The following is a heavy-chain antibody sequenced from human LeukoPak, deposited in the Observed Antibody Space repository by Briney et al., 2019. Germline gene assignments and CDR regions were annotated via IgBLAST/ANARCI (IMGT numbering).Heavy chain of an antibody. V-gene: IGHV1-18*01. CDR1: GYTFTSYG. CDR2: ISAYNGNT. CDR3: ARDGDDYGDPRPFDY. Sequence: GASVKVSCKASGYTFTSYGISWVRQAPGQGLEWMGWISAYNGNTNYAQKLQGRVTMTTDTSTSTAYMELRSLRSDDTAVYYCARDGDDYGDPRPFDYWGQGTLVTVSS. J-gene: IGHJ4*02. D-gene: IGHD4-17*01.